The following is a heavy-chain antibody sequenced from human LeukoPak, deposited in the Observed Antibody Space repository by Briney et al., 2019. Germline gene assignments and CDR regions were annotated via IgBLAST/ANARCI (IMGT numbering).Heavy chain of an antibody. CDR1: GFTFSTNA. D-gene: IGHD5-12*01. CDR2: ISGRTGST. V-gene: IGHV3-23*01. J-gene: IGHJ4*02. Sequence: GWSLRLSCAATGFTFSTNAMSWVRQAPGKGLQWVSAISGRTGSTYYSDSVKGRFTNSSDNSKSTLYLQMDSLRAEDTAVYYCAKCGNSGCHLIDYWGQGTLVTVSS. CDR3: AKCGNSGCHLIDY.